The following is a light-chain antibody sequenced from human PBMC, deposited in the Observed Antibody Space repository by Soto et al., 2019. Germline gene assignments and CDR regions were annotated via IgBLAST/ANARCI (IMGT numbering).Light chain of an antibody. CDR2: EVT. CDR1: SSDVGLYDY. J-gene: IGLJ1*01. CDR3: SSYTSSDTYV. V-gene: IGLV2-14*01. Sequence: QSALTQPASVSGSPGQSITISCTGTSSDVGLYDYVSWYQQYPGKAPKLMIYEVTNRPSGVSIRFSGSKSGNTASLTISGLQTEDEADYYCSSYTSSDTYVFGTGTKLTFL.